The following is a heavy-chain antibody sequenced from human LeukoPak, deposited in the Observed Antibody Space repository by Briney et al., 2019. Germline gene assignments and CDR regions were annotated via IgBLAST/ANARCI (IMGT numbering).Heavy chain of an antibody. CDR3: ANSANYGDNSGYFDY. CDR2: FYYSGST. Sequence: PSETLSLTCTVSGGSISSSSYYWGWIRQPPGRGLEWIGSFYYSGSTYYNPSLKSRVTISVDTSKNQFSLKLSSVTAADTAVYYCANSANYGDNSGYFDYWGQGTLVTVSS. V-gene: IGHV4-39*01. D-gene: IGHD4-23*01. J-gene: IGHJ4*02. CDR1: GGSISSSSYY.